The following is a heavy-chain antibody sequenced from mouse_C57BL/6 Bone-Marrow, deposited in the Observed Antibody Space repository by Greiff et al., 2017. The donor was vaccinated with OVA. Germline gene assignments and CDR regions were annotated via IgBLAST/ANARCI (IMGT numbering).Heavy chain of an antibody. CDR3: AKYDYDGDWYFDV. CDR1: GYTFTDHT. J-gene: IGHJ1*03. D-gene: IGHD2-4*01. CDR2: IYPRDGST. V-gene: IGHV1-78*01. Sequence: QVQLQQSDAELVKPGASVTISCTVSGYTFTDHTIHWMKQRPEQGLEWIGYIYPRDGSTKYNEKFKGKATLTADKSYSTAYMQLNSLTSEDSAVYFCAKYDYDGDWYFDVWGTGTTVTVSS.